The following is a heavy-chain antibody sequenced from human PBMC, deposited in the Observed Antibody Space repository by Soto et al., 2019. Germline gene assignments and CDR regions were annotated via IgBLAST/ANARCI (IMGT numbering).Heavy chain of an antibody. D-gene: IGHD1-1*01. V-gene: IGHV3-53*04. CDR1: GFTVSSNY. CDR2: IYSGGST. Sequence: EVQLVESGGGLVQPGGSLRLSCAASGFTVSSNYMSWVRQAPGKGLEWVSVIYSGGSTYYADSVKGRFTISRHNSKNTLYLQMNSLRAEYTAVYYCARGKGTTGTTTDWFEPWGQGTLVTVS. CDR3: ARGKGTTGTTTDWFEP. J-gene: IGHJ5*02.